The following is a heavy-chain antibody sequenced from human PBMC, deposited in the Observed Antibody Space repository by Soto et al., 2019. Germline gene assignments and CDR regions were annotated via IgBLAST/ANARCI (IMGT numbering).Heavy chain of an antibody. D-gene: IGHD3-22*01. CDR2: IATHDGSA. Sequence: QVQLVQSAPEVKRPGASVKVSCRASGYTFTSYGLNWVRRASGQGLEWMGRIATHDGSAVSAQGLLGRLILTRDSFTNTAYMELGGLTSDDTGLYYCWRNDGDDSTNFWGQGTLVTVSS. V-gene: IGHV1-18*04. CDR1: GYTFTSYG. J-gene: IGHJ4*02. CDR3: WRNDGDDSTNF.